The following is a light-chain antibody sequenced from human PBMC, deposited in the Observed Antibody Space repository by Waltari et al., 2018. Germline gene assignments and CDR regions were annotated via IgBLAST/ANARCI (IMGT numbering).Light chain of an antibody. Sequence: EIVMTQSPATLSVSPGERATRSCRASQSVGSILAWYQQKPGQAPRLLIYGASTRATCVPARFSGDGSGTEFTLTISSLQSEDFAVYYCQQYYNWPITFGQGTRLEIK. CDR2: GAS. J-gene: IGKJ5*01. CDR1: QSVGSI. CDR3: QQYYNWPIT. V-gene: IGKV3-15*01.